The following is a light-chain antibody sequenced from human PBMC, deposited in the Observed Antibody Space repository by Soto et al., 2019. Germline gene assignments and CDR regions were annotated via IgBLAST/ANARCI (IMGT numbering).Light chain of an antibody. Sequence: EMVLTQSPGTLSLSPGDRATLSGRVRQSVSSSYLAWYQQKTGQAPRLLIYGASIRATGIPDRFSGSGSGTDFTLTISRLEPEDFVVYFCQQHGSSPWTCGQGTKVEI. V-gene: IGKV3-20*01. CDR2: GAS. J-gene: IGKJ1*01. CDR1: QSVSSSY. CDR3: QQHGSSPWT.